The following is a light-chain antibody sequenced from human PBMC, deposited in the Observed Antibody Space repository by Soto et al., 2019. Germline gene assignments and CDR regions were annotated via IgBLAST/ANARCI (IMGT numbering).Light chain of an antibody. CDR2: GNI. CDR1: NSHIGTGYD. J-gene: IGLJ3*02. Sequence: QSVLTQPPSMSGAPGQRVTISCTGSNSHIGTGYDVSRYQQIPGTAPKLLIYGNINRPSRVPDRISGSKSGTSASLAISGLQGEYESDYYCQSYDRSLSSWVFGGGTDLTVL. V-gene: IGLV1-40*01. CDR3: QSYDRSLSSWV.